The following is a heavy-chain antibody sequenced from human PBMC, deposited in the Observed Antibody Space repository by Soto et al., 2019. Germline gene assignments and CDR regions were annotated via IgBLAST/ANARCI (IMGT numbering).Heavy chain of an antibody. V-gene: IGHV4-30-2*01. J-gene: IGHJ5*02. D-gene: IGHD2-15*01. CDR2: IYHSGSI. CDR3: ARGPPFVP. CDR1: GGSISSGGYS. Sequence: PSETLSLTCTVSGGSISSGGYSWSWIRQPPGKGLEWIGYIYHSGSIYYNPSLKSRVTISVDRSKNQFSLKLSSVTAADTAVYYCARGPPFVPWGHGTLVTVYS.